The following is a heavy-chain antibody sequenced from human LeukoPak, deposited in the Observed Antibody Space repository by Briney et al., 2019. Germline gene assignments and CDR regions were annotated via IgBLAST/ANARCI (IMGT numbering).Heavy chain of an antibody. CDR1: GYTFTSYG. V-gene: IGHV1-18*01. J-gene: IGHJ4*02. CDR2: ISAYNGNT. D-gene: IGHD6-19*01. CDR3: ARVAGIAVAEEFDY. Sequence: ASVKVSCKASGYTFTSYGISWVRQAPGQGLEWMGWISAYNGNTNYAQKLQGRVTMTTDTSTSTAYMELRSLRSDDTAVYYCARVAGIAVAEEFDYWGQGTLVTVSS.